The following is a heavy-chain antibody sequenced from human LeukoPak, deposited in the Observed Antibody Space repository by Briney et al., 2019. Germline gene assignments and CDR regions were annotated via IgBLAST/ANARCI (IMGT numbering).Heavy chain of an antibody. CDR1: GFTFSSYV. Sequence: GGSLRLSCAAPGFTFSSYVMSWVRQAPGKGLEWVSGVSGSGGSTYYADSVKGRFTISRDNSKNTLYLQMNSLRAGDTAVYYCAKDFSAAGSFDYWGQGTLVTVSS. CDR2: VSGSGGST. D-gene: IGHD1-14*01. V-gene: IGHV3-23*01. J-gene: IGHJ4*02. CDR3: AKDFSAAGSFDY.